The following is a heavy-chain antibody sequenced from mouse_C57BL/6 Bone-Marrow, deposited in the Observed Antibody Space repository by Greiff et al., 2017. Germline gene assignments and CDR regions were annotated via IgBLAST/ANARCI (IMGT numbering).Heavy chain of an antibody. Sequence: VQLQQSGPELVKPGASVKISCKASGYAFSSSWMNWVKQRPGHGLEWIGEILPGSGSTNYNEKFKGKATFTADTSSNTAYMQLSSLTTEDSAIYYCARYFDVWGTGTTVTVSS. J-gene: IGHJ1*03. V-gene: IGHV1-9*01. CDR2: ILPGSGST. CDR3: ARYFDV. CDR1: GYAFSSSW.